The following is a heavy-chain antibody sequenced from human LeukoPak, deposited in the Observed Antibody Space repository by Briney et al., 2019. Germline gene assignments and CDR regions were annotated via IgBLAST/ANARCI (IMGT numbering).Heavy chain of an antibody. Sequence: GGSLRLSCAASGFTFSSNAMSWVRQAPGEGLEWVSAISGSGGSTYYADSVKGRFTISRDNSKNTLYLQMNSLRAEDTAVYYCARDTLRIAAAGPTFDYWGQGTLVTVSS. CDR3: ARDTLRIAAAGPTFDY. V-gene: IGHV3-23*01. D-gene: IGHD6-13*01. J-gene: IGHJ4*02. CDR2: ISGSGGST. CDR1: GFTFSSNA.